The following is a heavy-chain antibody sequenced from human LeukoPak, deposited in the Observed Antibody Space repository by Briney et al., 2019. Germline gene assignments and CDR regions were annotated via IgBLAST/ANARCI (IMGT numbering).Heavy chain of an antibody. CDR3: ARDKFVDTRLGDR. D-gene: IGHD1-26*01. CDR1: GGSISSSSYY. V-gene: IGHV4-39*07. J-gene: IGHJ4*02. Sequence: SETLSLTCTVSGGSISSSSYYWGWIRQPPGKGLEWIGSIYYSGSTYYNPSLKSRVTISVDTSKNQFSLKLSSVTAADTAVYYCARDKFVDTRLGDRWGQGTLVTVSS. CDR2: IYYSGST.